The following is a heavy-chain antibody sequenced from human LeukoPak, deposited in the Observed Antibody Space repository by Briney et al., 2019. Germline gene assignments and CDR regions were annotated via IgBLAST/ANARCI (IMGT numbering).Heavy chain of an antibody. CDR2: IIPILGIA. CDR3: ARDQGISSSWYLNL. D-gene: IGHD6-13*01. V-gene: IGHV1-69*04. CDR1: GGTFSSYA. Sequence: ASVKVSCKASGGTFSSYAISWVRQAPGQGLEWMGRIIPILGIANYAQKFQGRVTITADKSTSTAYMELSSLRSEDTAVYYCARDQGISSSWYLNLWGRGTLVTVSS. J-gene: IGHJ2*01.